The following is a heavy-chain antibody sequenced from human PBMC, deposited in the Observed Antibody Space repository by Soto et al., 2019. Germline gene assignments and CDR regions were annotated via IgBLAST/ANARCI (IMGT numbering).Heavy chain of an antibody. CDR3: ARLIHCLTTACCFDY. D-gene: IGHD3-22*01. J-gene: IGHJ4*02. CDR1: GGSISSSSYY. V-gene: IGHV4-39*01. CDR2: IYYSGKT. Sequence: QLQLQESGPGLVKPSETLSLTCTVSGGSISSSSYYWAWIRQPPGKGLEWIGSIYYSGKTYYNPSLKSRVAISVDTSKNQFSLRLSSVTAADTTVYYCARLIHCLTTACCFDYWGQGTLVTVSS.